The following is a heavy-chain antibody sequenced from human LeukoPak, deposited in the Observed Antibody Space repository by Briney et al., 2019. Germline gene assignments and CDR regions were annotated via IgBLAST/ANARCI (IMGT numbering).Heavy chain of an antibody. CDR2: ISSGSGSI. CDR3: ARKRESSSSWYGGLAY. Sequence: GGSLRVSCAASGFTFSSFSMIWVRQAPGNGLEWLSYISSGSGSIYYADSVKGRFTISRDNAKNSLYLQMNSLRAEDTAVYYCARKRESSSSWYGGLAYWGQGTLVTVSS. D-gene: IGHD6-13*01. V-gene: IGHV3-48*01. CDR1: GFTFSSFS. J-gene: IGHJ4*02.